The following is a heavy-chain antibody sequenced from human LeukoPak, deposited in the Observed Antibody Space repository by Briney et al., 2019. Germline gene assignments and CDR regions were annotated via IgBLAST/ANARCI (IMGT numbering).Heavy chain of an antibody. CDR2: ISSVGTM. CDR3: ARSRVIVDAFDI. CDR1: GFIFDNYA. J-gene: IGHJ3*02. D-gene: IGHD2-21*01. V-gene: IGHV3-48*03. Sequence: GGSLRLSCAASGFIFDNYAMNWVRQAPGKGLEWIAYISSVGTMYYADSVKARFTISRDNGDNSLSLQMSSLRAGDTAVYYCARSRVIVDAFDIWGQGTMVTVSS.